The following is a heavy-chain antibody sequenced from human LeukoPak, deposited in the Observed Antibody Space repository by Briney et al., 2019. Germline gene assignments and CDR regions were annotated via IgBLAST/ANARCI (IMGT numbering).Heavy chain of an antibody. D-gene: IGHD6-6*01. CDR1: GFTFSSYE. V-gene: IGHV3-48*03. CDR3: AREYSSSPRYYYYGVDV. CDR2: ISSSGSTI. J-gene: IGHJ6*02. Sequence: PGGSLRLSCAASGFTFSSYEMNWVRQAPGRGLEWVSYISSSGSTIYYADSVKGRFTISRDNAKNSLYLQMNSLRAEDTAVYYCAREYSSSPRYYYYGVDVWGQGTTVTVSS.